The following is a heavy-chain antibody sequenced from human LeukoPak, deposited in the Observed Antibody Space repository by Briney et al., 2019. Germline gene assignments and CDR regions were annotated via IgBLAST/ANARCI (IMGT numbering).Heavy chain of an antibody. D-gene: IGHD2/OR15-2a*01. V-gene: IGHV1-69*04. CDR2: IIPILGIA. J-gene: IGHJ4*02. CDR3: ARPNLFYDYEVD. Sequence: GASVKVSCKASGGTFSSYAISWVRQAPGQGLEWMGRIIPILGIANYAQKFQGRVTITADKSTSTAYMELSSLRSEDTAVYYCARPNLFYDYEVDWGQGTLVTVSS. CDR1: GGTFSSYA.